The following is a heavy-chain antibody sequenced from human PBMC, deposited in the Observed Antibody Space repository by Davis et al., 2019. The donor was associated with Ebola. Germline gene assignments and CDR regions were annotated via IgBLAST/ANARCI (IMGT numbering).Heavy chain of an antibody. D-gene: IGHD1-1*01. CDR3: ARAQFPTTSDH. CDR1: GYTFTSYG. CDR2: INPHNGNT. J-gene: IGHJ4*02. V-gene: IGHV1-18*04. Sequence: AASVKVSCKASGYTFTSYGITWVRQAPGQGLEWMGWINPHNGNTNYAQSVQGRVTMTTDPSTTTAYMEVGSLRSDDTAVYYCARAQFPTTSDHWGQGTLVTVSS.